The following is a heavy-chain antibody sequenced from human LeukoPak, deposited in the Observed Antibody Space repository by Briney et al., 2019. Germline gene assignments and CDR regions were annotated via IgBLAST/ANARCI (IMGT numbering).Heavy chain of an antibody. J-gene: IGHJ3*02. D-gene: IGHD3-22*01. CDR2: INAGNGNT. CDR3: ARDHAPHYYDSSGYAFDI. Sequence: ASVKVSCKASGYTFTSYAMHWVRQAPGQRLEWMGWINAGNGNTKYSQKFQGRVTITRDTSASTAYMELSSLRSEDTAVYYCARDHAPHYYDSSGYAFDIWGQGTMVTVSS. CDR1: GYTFTSYA. V-gene: IGHV1-3*01.